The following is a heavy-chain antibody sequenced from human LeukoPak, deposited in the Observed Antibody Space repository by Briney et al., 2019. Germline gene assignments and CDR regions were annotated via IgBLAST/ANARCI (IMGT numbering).Heavy chain of an antibody. CDR2: IYSGGST. J-gene: IGHJ3*02. V-gene: IGHV3-53*01. CDR1: GFTVSSNY. CDR3: ASYCGGDCYFAFDI. D-gene: IGHD2-21*02. Sequence: PGGSLRLSCAASGFTVSSNYMSWVRQAPGKGLEWVSVIYSGGSTYYADSVKGRFTISRDNSKNKLYIKMNSLRAGDTAVYYCASYCGGDCYFAFDIWGQGTMVTVSS.